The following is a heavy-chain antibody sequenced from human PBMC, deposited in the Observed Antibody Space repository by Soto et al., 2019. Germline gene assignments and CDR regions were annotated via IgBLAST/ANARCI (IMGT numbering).Heavy chain of an antibody. D-gene: IGHD3-10*01. CDR3: ARGGSFRGDLFDF. CDR1: GGSISSYY. CDR2: IYYSGST. Sequence: SETLSLTCTVSGGSISSYYWSWIRQPPGKWLEWVGYIYYSGSTTYNPSVKSRATISVDPAKNQFSLKLSSVNAADTVVYYCARGGSFRGDLFDFWGQGTLVTVSS. J-gene: IGHJ4*02. V-gene: IGHV4-59*12.